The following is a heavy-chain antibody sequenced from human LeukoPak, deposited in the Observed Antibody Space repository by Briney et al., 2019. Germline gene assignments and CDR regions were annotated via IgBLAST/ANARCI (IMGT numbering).Heavy chain of an antibody. J-gene: IGHJ3*02. CDR2: INPNSGGT. CDR1: GYTFTGYY. V-gene: IGHV1-2*02. D-gene: IGHD6-6*01. CDR3: ARVVEQLAPVDAFDI. Sequence: ASVKVSCKASGYTFTGYYMRWVRQAPGQGLEWMGWINPNSGGTNYAQKFQGRVAMTRDTSISTAYMELSRLRSDDTAVYYCARVVEQLAPVDAFDIWGQGTMVTVSS.